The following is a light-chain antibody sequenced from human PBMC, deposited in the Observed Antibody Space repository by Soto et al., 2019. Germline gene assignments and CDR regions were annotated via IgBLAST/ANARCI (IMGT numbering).Light chain of an antibody. J-gene: IGKJ1*01. CDR1: QSMSNY. CDR2: AAS. V-gene: IGKV1-39*01. CDR3: QQGFISRLT. Sequence: DIQMTQSPSSLSASVGDRVTITCRASQSMSNYLNWYQQKPGKAHKLLIYAASSLQSGVPSRFSGSGSETDFTLPISSLQSDYSATYYCQQGFISRLTCGQGTNVEV.